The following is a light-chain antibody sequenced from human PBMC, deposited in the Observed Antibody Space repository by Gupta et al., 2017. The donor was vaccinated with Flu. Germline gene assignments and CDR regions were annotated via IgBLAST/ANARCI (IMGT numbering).Light chain of an antibody. Sequence: SFELTQPPPVAVPPGQTSRTTCSGADLTKQYACWYQQRPGQAPLPVIYKDTERPSGIPERFSASTTGTSVTLLIGGVRPEDEAYYYCQSADGTGTFRVFGGGTKLTVL. V-gene: IGLV3-25*02. J-gene: IGLJ3*02. CDR3: QSADGTGTFRV. CDR1: DLTKQY. CDR2: KDT.